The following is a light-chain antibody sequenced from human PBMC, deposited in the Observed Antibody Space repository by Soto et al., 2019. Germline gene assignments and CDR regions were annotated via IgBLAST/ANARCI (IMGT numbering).Light chain of an antibody. CDR1: QSVSSTY. CDR2: GTS. CDR3: QQYGNSLHT. Sequence: EIVLTQSPGTLSLSPGERAALSCRASQSVSSTYLAWYQQKPGQPPRLLIYGTSTRAAGIPDKFSGSGSGTDFTLTISRLEHEDFAVYYCQQYGNSLHTFGQGTKLEIK. J-gene: IGKJ2*01. V-gene: IGKV3-20*01.